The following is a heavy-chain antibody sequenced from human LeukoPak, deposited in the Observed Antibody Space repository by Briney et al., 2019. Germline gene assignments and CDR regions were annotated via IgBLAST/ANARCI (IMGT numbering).Heavy chain of an antibody. CDR2: ISGSGGST. CDR3: ARQYSGSYLGRYYYYGMDV. J-gene: IGHJ6*02. Sequence: GGSLRLSCAASGFTFSSYAMSWVRQAPGKGLEWVSAISGSGGSTYYADSVKGRFTISRDNSKNTLYLQMNSLRSDDTAVYYCARQYSGSYLGRYYYYGMDVWGQGTTVTVSS. V-gene: IGHV3-23*01. D-gene: IGHD1-26*01. CDR1: GFTFSSYA.